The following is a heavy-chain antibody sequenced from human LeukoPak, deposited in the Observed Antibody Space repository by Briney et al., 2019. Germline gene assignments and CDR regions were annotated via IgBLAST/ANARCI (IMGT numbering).Heavy chain of an antibody. CDR3: ARTSMITFGGVIVGNDY. Sequence: GASVKVSCKASGYTFTGYYMHWVRQAPGQGLEWVGWINPNSGGTNYAQKFQGRVTMTRDTSISTAYMELSRLRSDDTAVYYCARTSMITFGGVIVGNDYWGQGTLVTVSS. CDR2: INPNSGGT. CDR1: GYTFTGYY. J-gene: IGHJ4*02. V-gene: IGHV1-2*02. D-gene: IGHD3-16*02.